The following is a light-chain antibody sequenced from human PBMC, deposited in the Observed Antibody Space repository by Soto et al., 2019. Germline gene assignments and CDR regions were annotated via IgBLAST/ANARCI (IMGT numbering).Light chain of an antibody. CDR2: GAS. V-gene: IGKV3-20*01. Sequence: EIVLTQSPGTLSLSRGEGSTLSCRASQSVSNNYLAWYQQKPGQAPRLLIYGASNRATGIPDRFSGSGSGTGFTLTISRLEPEDFAVYYCQQYGSSGTFGQGTKVDIK. CDR1: QSVSNNY. CDR3: QQYGSSGT. J-gene: IGKJ1*01.